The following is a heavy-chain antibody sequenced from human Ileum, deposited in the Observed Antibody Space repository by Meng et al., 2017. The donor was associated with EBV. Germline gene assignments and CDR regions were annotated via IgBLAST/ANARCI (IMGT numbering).Heavy chain of an antibody. CDR1: GGSITSYSYY. D-gene: IGHD2-21*02. V-gene: IGHV4-39*01. Sequence: QESDPGLWTPSVPLSLPCSVSGGSITSYSYYWGWIRQPPGKGLEWIATIYHTGSTYYNPSLKSRVTISVDTSKNEFSLKVTSVTAADTALYYCARRDTAWFDPWGRGTLVTVSS. CDR3: ARRDTAWFDP. J-gene: IGHJ5*02. CDR2: IYHTGST.